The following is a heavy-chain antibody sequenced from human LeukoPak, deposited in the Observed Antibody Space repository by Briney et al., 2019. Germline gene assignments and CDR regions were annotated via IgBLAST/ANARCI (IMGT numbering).Heavy chain of an antibody. CDR3: ARPRGYSYDNDAFDI. J-gene: IGHJ3*02. Sequence: GASVKVSCKASGYTFTSYGISWVRQAPGQGLEWMGIINPSGGSTSYAQKFQGRVTMTRDTSTSTVYMELSSLRSEDTAVYYCARPRGYSYDNDAFDIWGQGTMVTVSS. CDR2: INPSGGST. D-gene: IGHD5-18*01. CDR1: GYTFTSYG. V-gene: IGHV1-46*01.